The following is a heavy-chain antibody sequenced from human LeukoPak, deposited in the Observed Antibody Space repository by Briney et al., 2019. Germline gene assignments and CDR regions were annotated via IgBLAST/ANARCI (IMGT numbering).Heavy chain of an antibody. J-gene: IGHJ4*02. V-gene: IGHV3-23*01. Sequence: GGSLRLSCAASGFTFSDHYMDWVRQAPGKGLEWVSAISGSGGSTYYADSVKGRFTISRDNSKNTLYLQMNSLRAEDTAVYYCARETRRYCSSTSCYYFDYWGQGTLVTVSS. CDR2: ISGSGGST. CDR1: GFTFSDHY. CDR3: ARETRRYCSSTSCYYFDY. D-gene: IGHD2-2*01.